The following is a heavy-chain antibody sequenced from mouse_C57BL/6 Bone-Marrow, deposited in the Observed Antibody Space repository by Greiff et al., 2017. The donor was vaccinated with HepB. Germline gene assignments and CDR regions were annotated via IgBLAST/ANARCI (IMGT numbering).Heavy chain of an antibody. D-gene: IGHD2-3*01. CDR3: ARGDGYPGYFDV. J-gene: IGHJ1*03. V-gene: IGHV5-4*01. CDR2: ISDGGSYT. CDR1: GFTFSSYA. Sequence: EVQRVESGGGLVKPGGSLKLSCAASGFTFSSYAMSWVRQTPEKRLEWVATISDGGSYTYYPDNVKGRFTISRDNAKNNLYLQMSHLKSEDTAMYYCARGDGYPGYFDVWGTGTTVTVSS.